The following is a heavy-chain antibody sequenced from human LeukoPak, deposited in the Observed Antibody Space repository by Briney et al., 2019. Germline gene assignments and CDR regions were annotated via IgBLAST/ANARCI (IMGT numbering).Heavy chain of an antibody. D-gene: IGHD3-3*01. J-gene: IGHJ4*02. CDR2: IYPGDSDT. CDR1: GYTFSSYW. V-gene: IGHV5-51*01. CDR3: ARQNDFRLDY. Sequence: GESLQISCKGSGYTFSSYWIGWVRQMPGRGLEWMGIIYPGDSDTRYSPSLQGQVTISVDTSIGTAYLQWSSLKASDTAIYYCARQNDFRLDYWGQGTLVTVSS.